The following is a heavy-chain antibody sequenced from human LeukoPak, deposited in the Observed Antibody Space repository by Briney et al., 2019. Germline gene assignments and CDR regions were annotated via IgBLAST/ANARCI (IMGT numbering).Heavy chain of an antibody. CDR2: INPNSGGT. CDR1: GYTFTGYY. CDR3: ATDGPRELLPRPFDY. V-gene: IGHV1-2*02. J-gene: IGHJ4*02. D-gene: IGHD3-10*01. Sequence: ASVKVSCKASGYTFTGYYMHWVRHAPGQGLEWMGWINPNSGGTNYAQKFQGRVTMTRDTSISTAYMELSRLRSEDTAVYYCATDGPRELLPRPFDYWGQGTLVTVSS.